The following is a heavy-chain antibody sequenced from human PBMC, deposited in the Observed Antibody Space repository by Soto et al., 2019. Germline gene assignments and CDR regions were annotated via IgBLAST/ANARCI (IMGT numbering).Heavy chain of an antibody. Sequence: GGSLRLSCAASGFTFSSYAMSWVRQAPGKGLEWVSAISGSGGSTYYADSVKGRFTISRDNSKNTLYLQMNSLRAEDTAVYYCAKDQEGWDIVVVVAVEAAFDIWGQGTMVTVSS. D-gene: IGHD2-15*01. CDR3: AKDQEGWDIVVVVAVEAAFDI. CDR1: GFTFSSYA. J-gene: IGHJ3*02. V-gene: IGHV3-23*01. CDR2: ISGSGGST.